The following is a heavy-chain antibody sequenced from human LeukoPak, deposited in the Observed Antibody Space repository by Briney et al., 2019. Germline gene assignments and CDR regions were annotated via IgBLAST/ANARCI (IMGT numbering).Heavy chain of an antibody. D-gene: IGHD1-1*01. V-gene: IGHV1-46*01. CDR3: ARDTGLERRSYYFDY. CDR1: GYTFTSYY. CDR2: INPSGGST. J-gene: IGHJ4*02. Sequence: ASVKVSCKASGYTFTSYYMHWVRQAPGQGLEWMGIINPSGGSTSYAQKFQGGVTMTRDMSTSTVYMELSSLRSEDTAVYYCARDTGLERRSYYFDYWGQGTLVTVSS.